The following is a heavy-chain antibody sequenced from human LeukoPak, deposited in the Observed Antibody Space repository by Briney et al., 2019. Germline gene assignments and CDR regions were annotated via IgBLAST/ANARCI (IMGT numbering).Heavy chain of an antibody. V-gene: IGHV3-43*02. CDR1: GFTFDDYA. CDR2: ISGDGGST. Sequence: PGGSLRLSCAASGFTFDDYAMHWVRQAPGKGLEWVSLISGDGGSTYYADSVKGRFTISRDNSKNSLYLQMNSLRTEDTALYYCAKVRRIAAAAYYLDYWGQGTLVTVSS. CDR3: AKVRRIAAAAYYLDY. D-gene: IGHD6-13*01. J-gene: IGHJ4*02.